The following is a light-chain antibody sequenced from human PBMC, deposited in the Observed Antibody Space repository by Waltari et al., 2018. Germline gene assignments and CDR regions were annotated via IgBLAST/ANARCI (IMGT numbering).Light chain of an antibody. J-gene: IGLJ3*02. CDR3: NSYTGSSSWV. CDR2: DVS. Sequence: QSALTQPTSVSGSPGQSITISCTGTSRDVGFYNYVSWYQQYPGKVPRLLIYDVSERPSGIFSRFSGSKSGNTASLTISGLQADDEADYYCNSYTGSSSWVFGGGTKLTVL. CDR1: SRDVGFYNY. V-gene: IGLV2-14*01.